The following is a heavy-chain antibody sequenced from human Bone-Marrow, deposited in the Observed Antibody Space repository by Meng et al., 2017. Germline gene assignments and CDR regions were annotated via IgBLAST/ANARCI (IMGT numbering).Heavy chain of an antibody. CDR2: INTYNGKT. V-gene: IGHV1-18*01. CDR3: ATRGNPYLNC. CDR1: GYTLSSDG. Sequence: QGQLVESGAEVKKPGASVKVSCEASGYTLSSDGFSWVRQAPGQGLEWLGWINTYNGKTDYAQKFQSRITMTTDTFTSTAYMELRNLRSDDTAVYYCATRGNPYLNCWGQGTLVTVSS. J-gene: IGHJ4*02.